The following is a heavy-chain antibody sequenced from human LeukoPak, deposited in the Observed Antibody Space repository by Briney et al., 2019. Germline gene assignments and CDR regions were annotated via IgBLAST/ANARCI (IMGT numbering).Heavy chain of an antibody. CDR1: GYTFTSYG. D-gene: IGHD3-9*01. CDR3: ARVALRYFDWLHDAFDI. Sequence: GASVKVSCKASGYTFTSYGISWVRQAPGQGLEWMGWISAYNGNTNYAQKLQGRVTMTTDTSTSTAYMELRSLRSDDTAVYYCARVALRYFDWLHDAFDIWGQGTMVTVSS. V-gene: IGHV1-18*01. J-gene: IGHJ3*02. CDR2: ISAYNGNT.